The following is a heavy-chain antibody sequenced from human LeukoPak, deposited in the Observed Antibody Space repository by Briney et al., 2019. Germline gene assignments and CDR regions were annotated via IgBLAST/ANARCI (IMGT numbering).Heavy chain of an antibody. V-gene: IGHV1-8*01. CDR2: MNPNSGNT. Sequence: ASVKVSCKASGYTSTSYDINWVRQATGQGLEWMGWMNPNSGNTGYAQKFQGRVTMTRNTSISTAYMELSSLRSEDTAVYYCARGIGYYDFWSGYYRDTASYYFDYWGQGTLVTVSS. CDR3: ARGIGYYDFWSGYYRDTASYYFDY. J-gene: IGHJ4*02. D-gene: IGHD3-3*01. CDR1: GYTSTSYD.